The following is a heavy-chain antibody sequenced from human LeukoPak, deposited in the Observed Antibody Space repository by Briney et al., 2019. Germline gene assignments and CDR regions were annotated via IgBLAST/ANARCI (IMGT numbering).Heavy chain of an antibody. Sequence: GGSLRLSCAASGFTFSSYSMNWVRQAPGKGLEWVSYISSSSSTIYYADSVKGRFTISRDNAKNSLYLQMNSLRAEDTAVYYCARDPYYDYVWGSLDYWGQGTLVTVSS. D-gene: IGHD3-16*01. J-gene: IGHJ4*02. CDR2: ISSSSSTI. CDR3: ARDPYYDYVWGSLDY. V-gene: IGHV3-48*04. CDR1: GFTFSSYS.